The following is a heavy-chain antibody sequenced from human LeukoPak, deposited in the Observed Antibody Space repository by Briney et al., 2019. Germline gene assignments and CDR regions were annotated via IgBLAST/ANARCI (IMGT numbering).Heavy chain of an antibody. D-gene: IGHD2-15*01. CDR2: ISSDGNDK. J-gene: IGHJ4*02. CDR1: GFTFSSHD. V-gene: IGHV3-30*18. Sequence: GGSLRLSCAASGFTFSSHDIHWVRQAPGKGLEWVAVISSDGNDKYYADSVKGRFTISRDNSKNRLYLQMNSLRAEDTAVYYCAKGCSGSSSCYILDYWGQGTLVTVSS. CDR3: AKGCSGSSSCYILDY.